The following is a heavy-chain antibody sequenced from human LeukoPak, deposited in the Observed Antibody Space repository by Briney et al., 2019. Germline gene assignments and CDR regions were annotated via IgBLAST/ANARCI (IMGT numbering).Heavy chain of an antibody. J-gene: IGHJ6*03. CDR3: ARGRTAAAGLINWYYYYYMDV. Sequence: ASVKVSCKASGYTFTSYGISWVRQAPGQGLEWMGWISAYNGNTNYAQKLQGRVTMTTDTSTSTAYMELRSLRSDDTAVYYCARGRTAAAGLINWYYYYYMDVWGKGTTVTVSS. D-gene: IGHD6-13*01. CDR2: ISAYNGNT. CDR1: GYTFTSYG. V-gene: IGHV1-18*01.